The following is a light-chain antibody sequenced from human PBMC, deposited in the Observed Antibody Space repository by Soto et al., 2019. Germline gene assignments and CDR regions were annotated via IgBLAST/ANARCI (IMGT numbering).Light chain of an antibody. Sequence: EIVVTQSPGTLSLSPGERATLSCRASQSVSSYLAWYQQKPGQAPRLLIYSASTRATGIPARFSGSGSGTELTLTISSLQSEDFAVYYCQQYNNWPRTFGQGTKV. V-gene: IGKV3-15*01. J-gene: IGKJ1*01. CDR1: QSVSSY. CDR2: SAS. CDR3: QQYNNWPRT.